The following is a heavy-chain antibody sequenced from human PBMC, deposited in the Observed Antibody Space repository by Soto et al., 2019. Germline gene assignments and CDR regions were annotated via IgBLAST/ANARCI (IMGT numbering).Heavy chain of an antibody. CDR1: GGSISSSSYY. CDR3: ASLVVPASTEYYYYGMDV. V-gene: IGHV4-39*01. Sequence: SETLSLTCTVSGGSISSSSYYWGWIRQPPGKGLEWIGSIYYSGSTYYNPSLKSRVTISVDTSKNQFSLKLSSVTAADTAVYYCASLVVPASTEYYYYGMDVWVQGTTVTVS. CDR2: IYYSGST. J-gene: IGHJ6*02. D-gene: IGHD2-2*01.